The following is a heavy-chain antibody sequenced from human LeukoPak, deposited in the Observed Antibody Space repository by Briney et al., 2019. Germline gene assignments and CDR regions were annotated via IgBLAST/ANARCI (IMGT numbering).Heavy chain of an antibody. V-gene: IGHV3-33*01. CDR3: ATGYCSGGSCYPPTY. J-gene: IGHJ4*02. CDR1: GFTFSSYG. Sequence: GRSLRLSCAASGFTFSSYGMHWVRQAPGKGLEGVAVIWYDGRNKYYADSVKGRFTISRDNSKNKLYLQMNSPRAEETAVYYCATGYCSGGSCYPPTYWGQGTLVTVSS. D-gene: IGHD2-15*01. CDR2: IWYDGRNK.